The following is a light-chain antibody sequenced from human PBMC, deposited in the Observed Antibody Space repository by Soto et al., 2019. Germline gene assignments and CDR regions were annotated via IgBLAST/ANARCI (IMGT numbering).Light chain of an antibody. CDR1: SGHSSYP. Sequence: QPVLTQSPSASASLGASVKLTCTLSSGHSSYPIAWHQQQPEKGPRYLMTVNSDGRHSKGDGIPDRFSGSSSGAERYLTISSLQSEDEADYYCQTWGTGILVFGGGTQLTVL. CDR2: VNSDGRH. J-gene: IGLJ2*01. CDR3: QTWGTGILV. V-gene: IGLV4-69*01.